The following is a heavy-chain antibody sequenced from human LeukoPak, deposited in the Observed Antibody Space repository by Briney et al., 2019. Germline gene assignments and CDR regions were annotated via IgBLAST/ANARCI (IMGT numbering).Heavy chain of an antibody. CDR3: ARTGTTFDDAFDI. Sequence: GGSLRLSCAASGFTFSSYSMNWVRQAPGKGLEWVSSISSSSSYIYYADSVKGRFTISRDNAKNSLYLQMNSLRAEDTAVYYCARTGTTFDDAFDIWGQGTMVTVSS. CDR1: GFTFSSYS. V-gene: IGHV3-21*01. D-gene: IGHD1-7*01. J-gene: IGHJ3*02. CDR2: ISSSSSYI.